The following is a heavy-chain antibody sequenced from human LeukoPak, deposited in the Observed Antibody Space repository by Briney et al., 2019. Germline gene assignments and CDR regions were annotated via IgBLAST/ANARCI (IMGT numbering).Heavy chain of an antibody. CDR2: IYHTGIT. D-gene: IGHD6-19*01. V-gene: IGHV4-38-2*02. J-gene: IGHJ4*02. Sequence: SETLSLTCTVSGYSLSSGYYWGWIRQPPEMVLEWIGSIYHTGITFYNPSLESRVTISVDTSMEQFSLRLSSVTAADTAVYYCARVRVTVAADLDFWGLGTLVTVSS. CDR1: GYSLSSGYY. CDR3: ARVRVTVAADLDF.